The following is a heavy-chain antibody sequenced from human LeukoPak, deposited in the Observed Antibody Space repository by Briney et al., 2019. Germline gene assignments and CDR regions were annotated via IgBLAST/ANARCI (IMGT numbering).Heavy chain of an antibody. CDR1: GFTFSSYW. Sequence: PGGSLRLSCAASGFTFSSYWMSWVRQAPGKGLEWVANIKQDGGEKYYVDSVKGRFTISRDNAKNSLYLQMNSLRAEDTAVYYCARAELGVDTAMVLWYFDYWGQGTLVTVSS. CDR3: ARAELGVDTAMVLWYFDY. D-gene: IGHD5-18*01. CDR2: IKQDGGEK. V-gene: IGHV3-7*01. J-gene: IGHJ4*02.